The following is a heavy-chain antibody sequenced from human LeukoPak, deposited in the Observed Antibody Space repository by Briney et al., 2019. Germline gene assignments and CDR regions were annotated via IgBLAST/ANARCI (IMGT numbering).Heavy chain of an antibody. CDR1: GYSFTSYW. CDR3: ARHPYSSTWYLDY. D-gene: IGHD6-13*01. CDR2: IYPGDSDT. J-gene: IGHJ4*02. Sequence: GESLKISCKGSGYSFTSYWIGWVRQMPGKGLGWMGIIYPGDSDTRYSPSFQGQVTISADKSISTAYLQWSSLKASDTAMYYCARHPYSSTWYLDYWGQGTLVTVSS. V-gene: IGHV5-51*01.